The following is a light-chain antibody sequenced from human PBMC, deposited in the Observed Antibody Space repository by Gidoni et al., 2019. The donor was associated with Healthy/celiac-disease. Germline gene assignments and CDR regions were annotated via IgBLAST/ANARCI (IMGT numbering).Light chain of an antibody. Sequence: EIVLTQSPATLSLSPGERATLSCRASQSVSSYLAWYQQKPGQAPRLLIYDASNRATGIPARFSGSGSGTDFTLTISSLEPEDFAVYYCQQRSNWPPVFLTFXGXTKVXIK. V-gene: IGKV3-11*01. CDR3: QQRSNWPPVFLT. CDR1: QSVSSY. J-gene: IGKJ4*01. CDR2: DAS.